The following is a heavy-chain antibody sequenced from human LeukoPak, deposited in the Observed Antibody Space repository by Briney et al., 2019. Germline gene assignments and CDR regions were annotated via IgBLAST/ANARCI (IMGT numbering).Heavy chain of an antibody. Sequence: GGSLRLSCVASGFTFNKFGMSWVRQAPGKGLEWVSAILGNGPTTYYADSVKGRFIISRDNSQNRLFLQVNSLRVEDTAVYYCAKGLGEFASAPDSWGQGTLVTVSS. J-gene: IGHJ5*01. V-gene: IGHV3-23*01. CDR3: AKGLGEFASAPDS. CDR1: GFTFNKFG. CDR2: ILGNGPTT.